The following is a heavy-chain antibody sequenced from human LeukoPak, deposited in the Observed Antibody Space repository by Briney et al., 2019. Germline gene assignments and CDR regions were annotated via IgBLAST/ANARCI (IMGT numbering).Heavy chain of an antibody. D-gene: IGHD5-12*01. CDR3: ARHDKGYSGYVTLDY. CDR1: GSIFTSYW. CDR2: INPGYSDI. V-gene: IGHV5-51*01. J-gene: IGHJ4*02. Sequence: GESLQISCKGSGSIFTSYWIGWVRQMPGKGLEWMGIINPGYSDIRYSPSFQGQVTLSADKSISTAYLQWSSLKASDTAIYYCARHDKGYSGYVTLDYWGQGTLVTVS.